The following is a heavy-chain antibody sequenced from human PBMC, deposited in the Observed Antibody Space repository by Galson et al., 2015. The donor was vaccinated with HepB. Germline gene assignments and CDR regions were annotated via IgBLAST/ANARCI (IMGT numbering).Heavy chain of an antibody. D-gene: IGHD3-10*01. CDR3: ARDWGYGSGSYYGF. J-gene: IGHJ4*02. CDR1: GGTFSHYA. CDR2: IIPMFGTG. V-gene: IGHV1-69*13. Sequence: SVKVSCKASGGTFSHYAISWVRQAPGQGLEWMGGIIPMFGTGNYAQKFQGRVTITADESTSTVYLELSNLGPEDTAVYYCARDWGYGSGSYYGFWGQGTLVTVSS.